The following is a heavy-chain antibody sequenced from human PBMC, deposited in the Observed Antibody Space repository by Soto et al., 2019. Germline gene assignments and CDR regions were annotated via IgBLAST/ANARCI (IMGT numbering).Heavy chain of an antibody. CDR3: ARDLTPAIAVAGFVGGFDY. J-gene: IGHJ4*02. CDR2: IWYDGSNK. CDR1: VFTFSSYG. V-gene: IGHV3-33*01. Sequence: QVQLVESGGGVVQPGRSLRLSCAASVFTFSSYGMHWVRQAPGKGLEWVAVIWYDGSNKYYADSVKGRFTISRDNSKNTLYLQMNSLRAEDTAVYYCARDLTPAIAVAGFVGGFDYWGQGTLVTVSS. D-gene: IGHD6-19*01.